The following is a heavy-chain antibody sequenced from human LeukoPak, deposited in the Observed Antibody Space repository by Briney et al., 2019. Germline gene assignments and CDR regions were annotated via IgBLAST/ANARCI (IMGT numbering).Heavy chain of an antibody. D-gene: IGHD1-14*01. CDR3: ARHDGGGLNSGTFDY. J-gene: IGHJ4*02. CDR2: IFYSGST. CDR1: GGSISSSDYY. V-gene: IGHV4-39*01. Sequence: ASETLSLTCTVSGGSISSSDYYWGWIRQPPGKGLEWIGSIFYSGSTYYNPSLKSRVTISVDTSKNQFSLRLSSVTAADTAVYYCARHDGGGLNSGTFDYWGQGTLVTVSS.